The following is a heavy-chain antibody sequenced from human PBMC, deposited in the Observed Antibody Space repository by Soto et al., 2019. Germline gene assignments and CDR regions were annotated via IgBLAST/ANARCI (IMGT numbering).Heavy chain of an antibody. CDR1: GFTFSSYW. CDR2: INSDGSRT. V-gene: IGHV3-74*01. Sequence: EVQLVESGGGLVQPGGSLRLSCEASGFTFSSYWMHWVRQAPGKGLVWVSRINSDGSRTTHADSVKGRFTISRDNAKNTLYLQMNSLRDEDTAVYYCARDGISGSYYWDFGLWGRGTLVTVSS. J-gene: IGHJ2*01. D-gene: IGHD1-26*01. CDR3: ARDGISGSYYWDFGL.